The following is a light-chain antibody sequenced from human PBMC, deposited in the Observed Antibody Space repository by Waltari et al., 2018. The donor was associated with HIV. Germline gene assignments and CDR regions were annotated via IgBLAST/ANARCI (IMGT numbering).Light chain of an antibody. Sequence: EPVLTQSPGTLSLSSGERATLSCRAGQTSNSNYLAWYQHKPGLPPRLLISDASTRAACIPDRFSGGGSGTDFTLTISRLEPEDFAIYFCQQYEASPPMYTFGQGTRLEV. CDR2: DAS. CDR1: QTSNSNY. V-gene: IGKV3-20*01. J-gene: IGKJ2*01. CDR3: QQYEASPPMYT.